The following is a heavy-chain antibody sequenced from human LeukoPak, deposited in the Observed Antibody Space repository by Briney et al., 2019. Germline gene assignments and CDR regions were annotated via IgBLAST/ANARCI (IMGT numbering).Heavy chain of an antibody. D-gene: IGHD6-13*01. CDR1: GYTFTSCY. CDR2: INPSGGST. CDR3: ARQPRAAAALNWFDP. Sequence: ASVKVSCKASGYTFTSCYMHWVRQAPGQGLEWRGIINPSGGSTSYAQKFQGRVAMTRDTSTSTVYMELSSLRSVDTAVYYCARQPRAAAALNWFDPWGQGTLVTVSS. V-gene: IGHV1-46*01. J-gene: IGHJ5*02.